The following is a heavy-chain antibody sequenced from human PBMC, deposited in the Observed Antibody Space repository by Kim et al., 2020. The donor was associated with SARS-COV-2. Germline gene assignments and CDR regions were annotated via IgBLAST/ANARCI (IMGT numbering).Heavy chain of an antibody. D-gene: IGHD5-18*01. Sequence: GESLKISCKGSGYSFTSYWITWVRQMPGKGLEWMGRIDPTDSYTNYSPSFQGHVTISADKSISTAYLQWSSLKASDTAMYYCATQKGYSYGYVVHWGQGTLVTVSS. CDR1: GYSFTSYW. J-gene: IGHJ4*02. V-gene: IGHV5-10-1*01. CDR2: IDPTDSYT. CDR3: ATQKGYSYGYVVH.